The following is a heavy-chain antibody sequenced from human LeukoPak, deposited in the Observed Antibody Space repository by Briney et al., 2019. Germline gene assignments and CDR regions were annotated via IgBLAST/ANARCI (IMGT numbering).Heavy chain of an antibody. CDR1: GGSFSSYS. CDR3: ARGYYPPRWYFDL. D-gene: IGHD3-10*01. J-gene: IGHJ2*01. V-gene: IGHV4-34*01. Sequence: SETLSLTCALYGGSFSSYSWSWTWIRQTPEKGLEWIGEIIEKGNANYNPSLKSRVTIELDTSKNQFSLKLTSMTAADTAMYYCARGYYPPRWYFDLWGRGTLVTVSS. CDR2: IIEKGNA.